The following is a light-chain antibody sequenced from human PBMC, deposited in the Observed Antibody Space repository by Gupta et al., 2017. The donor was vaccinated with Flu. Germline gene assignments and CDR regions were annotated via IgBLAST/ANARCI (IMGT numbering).Light chain of an antibody. CDR1: QSISSY. CDR3: QERNSTPCT. CDR2: AAS. J-gene: IGKJ2*02. V-gene: IGKV1-39*01. Sequence: LQITQSPSSLSASVGDRVTITCRASQSISSYLYWYQQKRGKAPNLLICAASRSKSGLPSRISNSGSAADITLIISRLPPDDLANYCRQERNSTPCTFGQGTKLEIK.